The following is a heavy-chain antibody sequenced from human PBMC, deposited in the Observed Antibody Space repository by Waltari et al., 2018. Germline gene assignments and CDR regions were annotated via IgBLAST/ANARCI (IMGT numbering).Heavy chain of an antibody. CDR3: AKDGDYYRRWGAFDF. Sequence: EVQLVEYGGDLVHPGRSLRLSCAASGFTFDAYAIPWVRQSPGKGLEWVAGISWNGRSIHYVDSVKGRFTISRDNAKNSLYLQMNSLRVEDTALYYCAKDGDYYRRWGAFDFWGQGTMVTVSS. CDR1: GFTFDAYA. V-gene: IGHV3-9*01. CDR2: ISWNGRSI. D-gene: IGHD3-10*01. J-gene: IGHJ3*01.